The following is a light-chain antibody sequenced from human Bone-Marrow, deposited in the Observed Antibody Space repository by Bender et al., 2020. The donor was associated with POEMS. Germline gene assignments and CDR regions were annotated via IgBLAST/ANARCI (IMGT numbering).Light chain of an antibody. V-gene: IGLV2-14*02. J-gene: IGLJ3*02. CDR1: SINVGTYKL. Sequence: QSSLTQPASVSGSPGQSITISCTRTSINVGTYKLVSWYQHHPGKAPQLVIYEVNKRPSGISYRFSGSKSGTSASLAISGLQSEDEADYYCAAWEDSLNGWVFGGGTKLTVL. CDR2: EVN. CDR3: AAWEDSLNGWV.